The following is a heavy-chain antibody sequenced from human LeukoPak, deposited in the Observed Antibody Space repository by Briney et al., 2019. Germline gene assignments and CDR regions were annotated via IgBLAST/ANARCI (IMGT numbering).Heavy chain of an antibody. CDR2: INHSGST. Sequence: SETLSLTCAVYGGSFSGYYWSWIRQPPGKGLEWIGEINHSGSTNYNPSLKSRVTISVDTSKNQFSLKLSSVTAADTAVYYCARGVWGSCRYYYYYMDVWGKGTTVTVSS. V-gene: IGHV4-34*01. CDR1: GGSFSGYY. J-gene: IGHJ6*03. CDR3: ARGVWGSCRYYYYYMDV. D-gene: IGHD3-16*02.